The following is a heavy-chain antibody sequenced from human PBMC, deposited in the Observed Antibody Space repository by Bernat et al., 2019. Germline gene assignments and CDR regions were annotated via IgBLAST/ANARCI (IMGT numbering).Heavy chain of an antibody. V-gene: IGHV3-30*18. CDR3: AKDYPPLGYYDSSGYTEPYFDY. D-gene: IGHD3-22*01. J-gene: IGHJ4*02. CDR2: ISYDGSNK. Sequence: QVQLVESGGGVVQPGRSLRLSCAASGFTFSSYGMHWVRQAPGKGLEWVAVISYDGSNKYYADSVKGRFTISRDNSKNTLYLQMNSLRAEDTAVYYCAKDYPPLGYYDSSGYTEPYFDYWGQGTLVTVSS. CDR1: GFTFSSYG.